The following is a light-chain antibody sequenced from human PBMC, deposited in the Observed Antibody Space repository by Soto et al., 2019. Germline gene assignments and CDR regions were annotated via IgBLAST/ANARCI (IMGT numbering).Light chain of an antibody. J-gene: IGKJ2*01. CDR1: ETIIDY. Sequence: DIQMSQSPSSLSASVGDSVTITCRASETIIDYLNWYQQQTGEAPKLLIFSASSLHSGVPSRFRGSGSGTHFTLTISSLQPEDFATYFCQQSFSAPRTFGQGTKLQAK. V-gene: IGKV1-39*01. CDR3: QQSFSAPRT. CDR2: SAS.